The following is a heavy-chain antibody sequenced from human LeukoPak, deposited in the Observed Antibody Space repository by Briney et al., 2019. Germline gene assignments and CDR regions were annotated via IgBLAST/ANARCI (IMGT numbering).Heavy chain of an antibody. V-gene: IGHV1-69*04. CDR3: AKDEGYTNLPDN. Sequence: SVKVSCKASGGTFSSFAISWVRQAPGQGLEWMGRIFPTLGTANYAPKFQGRVTITAAKSTSTAYMELSSLRSEGTAVYYCAKDEGYTNLPDNWGQGTLVTVSS. CDR1: GGTFSSFA. D-gene: IGHD5-18*01. J-gene: IGHJ4*02. CDR2: IFPTLGTA.